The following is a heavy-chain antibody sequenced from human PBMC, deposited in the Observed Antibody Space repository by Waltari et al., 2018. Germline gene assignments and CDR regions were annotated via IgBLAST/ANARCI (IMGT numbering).Heavy chain of an antibody. J-gene: IGHJ2*01. CDR1: GYSISSGYY. Sequence: QVQLQESGPGLVKPSETLSLTCTVSGYSISSGYYWGWIRQPPGKGLEWIGSIYHSGSTYYNPSLKSRVTISVDTSKNQFSLKLSSVTAADTAVYYCARTRSGWPIDFDLWGRGTLVTVSS. V-gene: IGHV4-38-2*02. D-gene: IGHD6-19*01. CDR2: IYHSGST. CDR3: ARTRSGWPIDFDL.